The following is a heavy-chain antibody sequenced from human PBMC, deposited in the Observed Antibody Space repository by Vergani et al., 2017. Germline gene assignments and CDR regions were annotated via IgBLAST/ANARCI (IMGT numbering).Heavy chain of an antibody. D-gene: IGHD3/OR15-3a*01. CDR2: ISGSSSTI. CDR1: GFTFSSYA. J-gene: IGHJ4*02. V-gene: IGHV3-48*01. CDR3: ARDMSLWY. Sequence: EVQLLESGGGLVQPGGYLRLSCAASGFTFSSYAMSWVRQAPGKGLEWVSAISGSSSTIYYADSVKGRFTISRDNAKNSLYLQMNSLRAEDTAVYYCARDMSLWYWGQGTLVTVSS.